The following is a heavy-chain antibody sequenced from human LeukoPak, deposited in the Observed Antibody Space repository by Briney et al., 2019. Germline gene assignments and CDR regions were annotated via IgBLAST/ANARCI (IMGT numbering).Heavy chain of an antibody. CDR2: ISAYNGNT. Sequence: GASVKVSCKASGYTFTSYGISWVRQAPGQGLEWMGWISAYNGNTNYAQKLQGRVTMTTDTSTSTAYMELRSPRSDDTAVYYCARDTFMVRGTFSMERNDYWGQGTLVTVSS. CDR3: ARDTFMVRGTFSMERNDY. D-gene: IGHD3-10*01. V-gene: IGHV1-18*01. CDR1: GYTFTSYG. J-gene: IGHJ4*02.